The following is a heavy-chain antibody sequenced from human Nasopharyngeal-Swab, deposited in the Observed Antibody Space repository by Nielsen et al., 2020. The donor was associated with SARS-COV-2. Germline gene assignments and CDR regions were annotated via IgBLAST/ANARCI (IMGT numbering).Heavy chain of an antibody. V-gene: IGHV4-59*01. D-gene: IGHD6-6*01. CDR3: AREDASPTAFFDS. Sequence: WLRQPPGKGLEWIGYIYYSGSTNYNPSLKSRVTISVDTSKNQFSLKLSSVTAADTAVYYCAREDASPTAFFDSWGQGMLVTVSS. J-gene: IGHJ4*02. CDR2: IYYSGST.